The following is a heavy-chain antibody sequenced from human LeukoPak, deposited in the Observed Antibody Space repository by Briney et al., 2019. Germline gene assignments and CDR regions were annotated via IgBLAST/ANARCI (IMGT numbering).Heavy chain of an antibody. CDR1: GYGFTNYW. Sequence: GESLKISCKGSGYGFTNYWIAWVRQMPGKGLEWMGIISPDNSDTRYSPSFQGQVTFSADKSISTAYLQWSSLKASDTAIYYCARVLSTRGAFDYWGQGTLVTVSS. CDR2: ISPDNSDT. V-gene: IGHV5-51*01. J-gene: IGHJ4*02. CDR3: ARVLSTRGAFDY. D-gene: IGHD2-2*01.